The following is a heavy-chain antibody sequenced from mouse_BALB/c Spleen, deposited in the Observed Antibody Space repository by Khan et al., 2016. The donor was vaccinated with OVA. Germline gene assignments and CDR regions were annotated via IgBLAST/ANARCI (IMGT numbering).Heavy chain of an antibody. CDR2: ISDGGSYI. J-gene: IGHJ3*01. V-gene: IGHV5-4*02. Sequence: EVQLLETGGGLVKPGGSLKLSCAASGFTFSDYYMYWIRQTPEKRLEWVATISDGGSYIYYADSVKGRLTISRDNAKNNLYLQMSSLKSEDIAMYYCARGYYGDPFAYWGHGTLVTVSA. D-gene: IGHD2-13*01. CDR3: ARGYYGDPFAY. CDR1: GFTFSDYY.